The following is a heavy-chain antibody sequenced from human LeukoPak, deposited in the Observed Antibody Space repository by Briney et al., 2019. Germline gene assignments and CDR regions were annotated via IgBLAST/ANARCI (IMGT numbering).Heavy chain of an antibody. Sequence: GGSLTLSCAASGFTFSSYWMHWVRQAPGKGLVWVSRIGGDGSITNYADSVKGRFTISRDNAKNTLYLQMNSLRAEDTAVYYCASTMVRGVPPWDYFDYWGQGTLVTVSS. CDR1: GFTFSSYW. D-gene: IGHD3-10*01. V-gene: IGHV3-74*01. CDR3: ASTMVRGVPPWDYFDY. J-gene: IGHJ4*02. CDR2: IGGDGSIT.